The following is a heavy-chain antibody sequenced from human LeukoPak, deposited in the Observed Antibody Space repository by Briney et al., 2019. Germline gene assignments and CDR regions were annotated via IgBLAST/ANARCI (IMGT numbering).Heavy chain of an antibody. V-gene: IGHV5-51*01. J-gene: IGHJ6*03. CDR1: GYNFTDYW. CDR2: IYPGDSDT. CDR3: ARHGIAARPRWYYYYYYMDV. D-gene: IGHD6-6*01. Sequence: GESLKISCKGSGYNFTDYWIGWVRQMPGKGLEWMGIIYPGDSDTRYSPSFQGQVTISADKSISTAYLQWSSLKASDTAMYYCARHGIAARPRWYYYYYYMDVWGKGTTVTVSS.